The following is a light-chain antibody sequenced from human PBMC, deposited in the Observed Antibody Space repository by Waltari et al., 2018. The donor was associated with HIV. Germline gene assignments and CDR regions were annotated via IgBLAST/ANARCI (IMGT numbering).Light chain of an antibody. J-gene: IGLJ3*02. CDR1: RSTIGSNP. V-gene: IGLV1-44*01. Sequence: QSVLTQPPSASGAPGQRVTTSCSGSRSTIGSNPVSWYQQLPGTAPKLLISSNSQRPSGVPDRFSGSKSGSSASLAISGLQSEDESQYFCGAWDDSLKGFMFGGGTQLTVL. CDR2: SNS. CDR3: GAWDDSLKGFM.